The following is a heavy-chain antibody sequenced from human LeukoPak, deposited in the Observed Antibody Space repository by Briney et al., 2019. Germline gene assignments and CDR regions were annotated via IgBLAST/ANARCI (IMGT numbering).Heavy chain of an antibody. J-gene: IGHJ3*02. V-gene: IGHV4-38-2*02. CDR3: AGRYSGYDFAFDI. Sequence: SETLSLTCTVSGYSISNGYYWGWIRQPPGKGLEWVGSIYHRGSTYYNPSLRSRVTISLDRSKKKFSLKLTSVTAADTAVYYCAGRYSGYDFAFDIWGQGTMVTVSS. CDR1: GYSISNGYY. CDR2: IYHRGST. D-gene: IGHD5-12*01.